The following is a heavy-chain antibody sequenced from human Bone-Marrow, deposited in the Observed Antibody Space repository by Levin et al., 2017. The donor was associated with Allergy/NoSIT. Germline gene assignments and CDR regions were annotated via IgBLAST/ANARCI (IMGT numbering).Heavy chain of an antibody. CDR3: ARDMNHNQADY. CDR2: IDFDGTIT. D-gene: IGHD1-1*01. J-gene: IGHJ4*02. V-gene: IGHV3-74*01. CDR1: GFTFSAHW. Sequence: PGGSLRLSCVVSGFTFSAHWMHWVRQAPGKGPEWVSRIDFDGTITNYADSVKGRFTISRDNARNTLYLQMNSLRAEDTAMYFCARDMNHNQADYWGKGTLVTVSS.